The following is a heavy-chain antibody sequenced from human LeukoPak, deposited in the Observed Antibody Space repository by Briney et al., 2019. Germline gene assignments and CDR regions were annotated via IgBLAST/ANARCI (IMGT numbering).Heavy chain of an antibody. CDR1: GYTFTSYG. Sequence: VSVKVSCKASGYTFTSYGFNWVRQAPGQGLEWMGWISAYNGNTNYAQKLQGRVTMTTDTSTSTAYMELRSLRSDDTAVYYCARVTRGEAAAGILYWGQGTLVTVSS. CDR3: ARVTRGEAAAGILY. V-gene: IGHV1-18*01. CDR2: ISAYNGNT. D-gene: IGHD6-13*01. J-gene: IGHJ4*02.